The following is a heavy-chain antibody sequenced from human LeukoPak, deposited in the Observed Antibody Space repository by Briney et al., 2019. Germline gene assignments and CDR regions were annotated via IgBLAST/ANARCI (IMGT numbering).Heavy chain of an antibody. J-gene: IGHJ4*02. CDR2: IRYDGSNK. D-gene: IGHD3-22*01. V-gene: IGHV3-30*02. CDR1: GFTFSSYG. Sequence: GGSLRLSCAASGFTFSSYGMHRVRQAPGKGLEWVAFIRYDGSNKYYADSVKGRFTISRDNSKNTLYLQMNSLRAEDTAVYYCAKKYDSSGYYPGYFDYWGQGTLVTVSS. CDR3: AKKYDSSGYYPGYFDY.